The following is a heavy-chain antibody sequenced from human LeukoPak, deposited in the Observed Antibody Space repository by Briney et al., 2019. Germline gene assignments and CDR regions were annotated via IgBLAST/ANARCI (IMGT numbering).Heavy chain of an antibody. CDR2: INPSGGST. V-gene: IGHV1-46*01. D-gene: IGHD6-19*01. CDR1: GYTFTSYY. Sequence: GASVNVSCKASGYTFTSYYMHWVRQAPGQGLEWMGIINPSGGSTSYAQKFQGRVTMTRDTSTSTVYMELSSLRSEDTAVYYCARVIVRAVAGRSDTTPTLYYFDYWGQGTLVTVSS. J-gene: IGHJ4*02. CDR3: ARVIVRAVAGRSDTTPTLYYFDY.